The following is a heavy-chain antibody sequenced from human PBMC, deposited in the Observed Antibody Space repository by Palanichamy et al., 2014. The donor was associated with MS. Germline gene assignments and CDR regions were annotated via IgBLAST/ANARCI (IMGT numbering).Heavy chain of an antibody. J-gene: IGHJ3*01. CDR2: ILHSGET. V-gene: IGHV4-4*02. Sequence: QVQLQESGPGLVKPSETLSLTCAVSGGYIRSGDWWSWVRQPPGKGLEWIGEILHSGETHFNPSLESRVTISVDTSKNQLSLKMNSVTAADTAIYYCAREAYSDGFDVWGQGTMVTVSS. CDR3: AREAYSDGFDV. CDR1: GGYIRSGDW. D-gene: IGHD4-11*01.